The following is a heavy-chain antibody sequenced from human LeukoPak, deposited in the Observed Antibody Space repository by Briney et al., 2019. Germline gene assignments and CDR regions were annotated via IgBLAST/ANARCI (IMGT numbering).Heavy chain of an antibody. J-gene: IGHJ4*02. CDR1: GFTVSSNY. D-gene: IGHD2-2*01. CDR2: IYSCGST. V-gene: IGHV3-53*01. CDR3: ARGLPATLLDY. Sequence: GGSLRLSCAASGFTVSSNYMSWVRQAPGKGLEWVSVIYSCGSTYYADSVKGRFTISRDNAKNSLYLQMSSLRAEDTAIYYCARGLPATLLDYWGQGTLVTVSS.